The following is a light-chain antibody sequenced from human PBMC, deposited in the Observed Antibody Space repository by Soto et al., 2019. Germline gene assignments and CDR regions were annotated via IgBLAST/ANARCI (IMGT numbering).Light chain of an antibody. CDR1: QSVSSY. V-gene: IGKV3-11*01. Sequence: IAFTQSPATLSLCPGERATLSCSASQSVSSYLAWYQQKPGQAARLLIYDASNRATGIPARFSGSGSGTDFTLTISSLEPEDFAVHYCQQLSNWPPSPFGHGTRLKIK. CDR2: DAS. CDR3: QQLSNWPPSP. J-gene: IGKJ5*01.